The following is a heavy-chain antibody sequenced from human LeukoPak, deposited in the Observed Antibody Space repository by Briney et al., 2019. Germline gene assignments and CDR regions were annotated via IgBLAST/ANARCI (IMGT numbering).Heavy chain of an antibody. Sequence: ASVKVSCKASGGTFSSYAISWVRQAPGQGLEWMGGIIPIFGTANYAQKFQGRVTITADKSTSTAYMELSSLRSEDTAVYYCARFGLRFGEFYLDYWGQGTLVTVSS. CDR1: GGTFSSYA. CDR2: IIPIFGTA. V-gene: IGHV1-69*06. D-gene: IGHD3-10*01. CDR3: ARFGLRFGEFYLDY. J-gene: IGHJ4*02.